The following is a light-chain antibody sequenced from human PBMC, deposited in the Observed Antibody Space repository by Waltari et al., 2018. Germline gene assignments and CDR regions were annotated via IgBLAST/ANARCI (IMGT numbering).Light chain of an antibody. V-gene: IGKV3-20*01. CDR3: QHYESLPVT. CDR2: HAS. CDR1: QSISKY. J-gene: IGKJ1*01. Sequence: TQSPGTLSLSPGERATLSCRASQSISKYLAWYQQKPGQAPRLLIYHASSRAAGIPDRFSGSGYVTDFSLTISRLEPEDFAVYYCQHYESLPVTFGQGTKVEIK.